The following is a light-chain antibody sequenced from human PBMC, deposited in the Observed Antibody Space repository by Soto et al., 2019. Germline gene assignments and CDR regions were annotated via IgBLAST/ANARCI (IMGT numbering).Light chain of an antibody. CDR3: HQYGSSPYT. CDR1: QSVSSSY. Sequence: ENVLTQSPGTLSLSPGERATLSCRASQSVSSSYLAWYQQKPGQAPRLLIYGASSRATGIPDRFSGSGSGTDFTLTISRLEPDDFAVYYCHQYGSSPYTFGQGTKLEIK. CDR2: GAS. J-gene: IGKJ2*01. V-gene: IGKV3-20*01.